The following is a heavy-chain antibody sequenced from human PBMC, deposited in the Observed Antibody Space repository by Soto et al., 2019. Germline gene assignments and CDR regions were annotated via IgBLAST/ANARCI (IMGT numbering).Heavy chain of an antibody. V-gene: IGHV1-18*01. CDR2: ISAYNGNT. J-gene: IGHJ3*02. CDR3: ARVDLGYCSGGSCYAVGPFDI. Sequence: ASVKVSCKASGYTFTSYGSSWVRQAPGQGLEWMGWISAYNGNTNYAQKLQGRVTMTTDTSTSTAYMELRSLRSDDTAVYYCARVDLGYCSGGSCYAVGPFDIWGQGTMVTVSS. D-gene: IGHD2-15*01. CDR1: GYTFTSYG.